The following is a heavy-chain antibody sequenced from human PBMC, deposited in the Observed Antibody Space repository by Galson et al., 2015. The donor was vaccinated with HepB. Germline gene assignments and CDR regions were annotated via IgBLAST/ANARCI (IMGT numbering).Heavy chain of an antibody. CDR1: GFTVSNYA. V-gene: IGHV3-23*01. D-gene: IGHD1-26*01. Sequence: SLRLSCAASGFTVSNYAMNWVRQAPGKGLEWVSAISGSGATTFYADSVKGRFTISRGNSNNTLFLQMNSLRAEDTAIYYCAKVQRGVSGYYYFGMDVWGQGTTVTVS. J-gene: IGHJ6*02. CDR2: ISGSGATT. CDR3: AKVQRGVSGYYYFGMDV.